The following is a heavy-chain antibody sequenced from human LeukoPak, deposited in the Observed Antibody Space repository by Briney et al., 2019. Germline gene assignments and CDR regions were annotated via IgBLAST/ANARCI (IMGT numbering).Heavy chain of an antibody. Sequence: PSETLSLTCTVSGGSISSYYWSWIRQPPGKGLEWIGYIYYSGSTNYNPSLKSRVTISVDTSKNQFSLKLSSVTAADTAVYHCARTGSGYYPYFDYWGQGTLVTVSS. CDR3: ARTGSGYYPYFDY. D-gene: IGHD3-22*01. CDR1: GGSISSYY. CDR2: IYYSGST. V-gene: IGHV4-59*08. J-gene: IGHJ4*02.